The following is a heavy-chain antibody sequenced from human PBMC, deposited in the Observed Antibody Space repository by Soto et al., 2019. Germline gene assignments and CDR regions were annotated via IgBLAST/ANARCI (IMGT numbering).Heavy chain of an antibody. D-gene: IGHD3-10*01. V-gene: IGHV3-23*01. Sequence: GSLRLSGAASGFTFSSYAMSLVRQAPGKGLEWVSAISGSGGSTYYADSVKGRFTISRDNSKNTLYLQMNSLRAEDTAVYYCAKSMVRGVYGMDVWGQGTTATVSS. CDR3: AKSMVRGVYGMDV. CDR1: GFTFSSYA. J-gene: IGHJ6*02. CDR2: ISGSGGST.